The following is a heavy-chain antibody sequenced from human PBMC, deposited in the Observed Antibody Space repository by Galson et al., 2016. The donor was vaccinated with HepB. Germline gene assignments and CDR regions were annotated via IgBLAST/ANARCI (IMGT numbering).Heavy chain of an antibody. CDR2: IYNSVST. CDR1: GGSVTSGSHY. Sequence: LSLTCTVSGGSVTSGSHYWSWVRQPPGRGLEWIGYIYNSVSTNYNRSLKSRVTVSVDTSKNQFSLKLSSVTAADTAVYYFAAGGPLTAYPILDYWGLGTLDSFSS. J-gene: IGHJ4*02. D-gene: IGHD3-9*01. CDR3: AAGGPLTAYPILDY. V-gene: IGHV4-61*01.